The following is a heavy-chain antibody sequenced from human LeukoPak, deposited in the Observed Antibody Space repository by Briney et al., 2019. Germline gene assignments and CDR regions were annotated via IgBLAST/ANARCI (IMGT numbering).Heavy chain of an antibody. CDR2: ISAYNGNT. D-gene: IGHD2-15*01. V-gene: IGHV1-18*01. CDR1: GDTFTSHG. Sequence: ASVKVSCKASGDTFTSHGISWVRQAPGQGLEWMGWISAYNGNTNYAQKLQGRVTMTTDTSTSTAYMELRSLRSDDTAVYYCARDHKGYCSGGSCYSASPYYYYYGMDVWGQGTTVTVSS. CDR3: ARDHKGYCSGGSCYSASPYYYYYGMDV. J-gene: IGHJ6*02.